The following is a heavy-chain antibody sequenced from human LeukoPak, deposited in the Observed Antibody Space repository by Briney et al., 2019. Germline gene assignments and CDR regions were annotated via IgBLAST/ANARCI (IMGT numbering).Heavy chain of an antibody. J-gene: IGHJ5*02. CDR3: ARSLPDWFDP. CDR1: GDSVSSNSAA. V-gene: IGHV6-1*01. Sequence: SQTLSLTFTISGDSVSSNSAAWNWIRQSPSRGLEWLGRTYYRSTWYNDYAVSLKGRITINPDTSKNQFSLQLNSVTPEDTAVYYCARSLPDWFDPWGQGTLVTVSS. CDR2: TYYRSTWYN.